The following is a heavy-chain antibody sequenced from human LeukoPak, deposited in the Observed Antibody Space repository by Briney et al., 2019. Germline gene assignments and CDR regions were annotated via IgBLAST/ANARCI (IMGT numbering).Heavy chain of an antibody. CDR2: MYYSGST. CDR1: GGSISSYY. CDR3: ARLRRAGWLEYYFDY. J-gene: IGHJ4*02. V-gene: IGHV4-59*01. D-gene: IGHD5-12*01. Sequence: PSETLSLTCTVSGGSISSYYWSWIRQPPGKGLEWIGYMYYSGSTNYNPSLKSRVTISVDTSKNQFSLSLSPVTAADTAVYYCARLRRAGWLEYYFDYWGQGTLVTVSS.